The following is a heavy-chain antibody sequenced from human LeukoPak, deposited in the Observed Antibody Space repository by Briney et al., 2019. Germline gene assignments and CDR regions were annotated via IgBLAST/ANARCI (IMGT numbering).Heavy chain of an antibody. V-gene: IGHV1-69*04. J-gene: IGHJ4*02. CDR3: ARPAGPSAPGLGS. D-gene: IGHD6-13*01. Sequence: SVKVSCKASGGTFSSCAISWVRQAPGQGLEWMGRIIPILGIANYAQKFQGRVTITADKSTSTAYMELSSLRSEDTAVYYCARPAGPSAPGLGSWGQGTLVTVSS. CDR2: IIPILGIA. CDR1: GGTFSSCA.